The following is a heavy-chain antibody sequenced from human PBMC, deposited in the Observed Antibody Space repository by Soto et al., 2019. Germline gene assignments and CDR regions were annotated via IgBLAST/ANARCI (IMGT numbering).Heavy chain of an antibody. J-gene: IGHJ5*02. V-gene: IGHV5-51*01. CDR1: GYKFTSYW. CDR3: ARHNRYSSTWFEGWFDP. Sequence: DSLKSSCKGSGYKFTSYWIGCVRQMHGKGLEWMGIIYPGDSDTRYSPFFQGQVTISADKSISTAYLQWSSLKASDTAMYYCARHNRYSSTWFEGWFDPWGQGTLVTVSS. D-gene: IGHD6-13*01. CDR2: IYPGDSDT.